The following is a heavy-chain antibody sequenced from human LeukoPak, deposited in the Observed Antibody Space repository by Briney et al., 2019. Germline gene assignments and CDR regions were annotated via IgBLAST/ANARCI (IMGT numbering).Heavy chain of an antibody. CDR2: INHSGST. D-gene: IGHD6-13*01. J-gene: IGHJ6*03. CDR1: GYSISSGYY. Sequence: SETLSLTCTVSGYSISSGYYWGWIRQPPGKGLEWIGEINHSGSTNYNPSLKSRVTISVDTSKNQFSLKLSSVTAADTAVYYCWVYSSSHYYYYYMDVWGKGTTVTVSS. CDR3: WVYSSSHYYYYYMDV. V-gene: IGHV4-38-2*02.